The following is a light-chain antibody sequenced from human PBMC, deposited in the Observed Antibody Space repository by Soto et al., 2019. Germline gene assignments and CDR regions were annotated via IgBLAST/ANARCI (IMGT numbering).Light chain of an antibody. CDR2: EVS. Sequence: QPVLTQPASVSGSPGQSITISCTGTSSDVGGYNYVSWYQQHPGKAPKLMICEVSNRPSGVSNRFSGSKSGNTASLTISGLQAEDEADYYCSSYTSSSTQVFGTGTKLTVL. J-gene: IGLJ1*01. V-gene: IGLV2-14*01. CDR1: SSDVGGYNY. CDR3: SSYTSSSTQV.